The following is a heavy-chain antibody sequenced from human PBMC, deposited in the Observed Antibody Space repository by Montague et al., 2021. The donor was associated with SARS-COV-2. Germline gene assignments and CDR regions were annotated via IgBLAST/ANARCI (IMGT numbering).Heavy chain of an antibody. CDR3: ARDLGGRGNTITIFGVVIPTIDY. D-gene: IGHD3-3*01. CDR2: ISSSGSTI. Sequence: SLSLSCAASGFTFSSYEMNWVRQAPGKGLEWVSYISSSGSTIYYADSVKGRFTISRDNAKNSLYLQMNSLRAEDTAVYYCARDLGGRGNTITIFGVVIPTIDYWGQGTMVTVSS. J-gene: IGHJ4*02. CDR1: GFTFSSYE. V-gene: IGHV3-48*03.